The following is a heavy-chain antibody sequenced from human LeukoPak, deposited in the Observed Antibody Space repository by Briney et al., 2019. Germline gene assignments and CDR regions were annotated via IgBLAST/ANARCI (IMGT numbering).Heavy chain of an antibody. CDR1: GFNSSNYW. V-gene: IGHV3-74*01. J-gene: IGHJ5*02. D-gene: IGHD3-16*01. CDR3: ARGGGSYGWFDP. CDR2: IDSDGSST. Sequence: PGGSLRLSCAASGFNSSNYWMHWVRQGPGKGLVRVSRIDSDGSSTNYADSVKGRFTISRDSAKNTLYLQMNSLRAEDTAVYYCARGGGSYGWFDPWGQGTLVTVSS.